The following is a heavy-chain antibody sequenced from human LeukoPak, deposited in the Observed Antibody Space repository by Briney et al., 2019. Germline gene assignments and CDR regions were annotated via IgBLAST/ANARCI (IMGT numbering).Heavy chain of an antibody. CDR1: GFTVSSNY. V-gene: IGHV3-66*02. CDR3: ARAMEYSSSSTIDY. D-gene: IGHD6-6*01. J-gene: IGHJ4*02. CDR2: IYSGGST. Sequence: GGSLRLSCAASGFTVSSNYMSWVRQAPGKGLEWVSDIYSGGSTYYADSVKGRFSISRDNSKNTLYLQMNSLRAEDTAVYYCARAMEYSSSSTIDYWGQGTLVTVSS.